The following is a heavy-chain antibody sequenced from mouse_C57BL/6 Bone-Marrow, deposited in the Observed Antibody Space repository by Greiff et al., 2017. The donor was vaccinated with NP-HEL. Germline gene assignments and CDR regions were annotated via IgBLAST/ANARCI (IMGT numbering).Heavy chain of an antibody. V-gene: IGHV1-64*01. CDR2: IHPNSGST. J-gene: IGHJ2*01. CDR1: GYTFTSYW. CDR3: ARGDDYDDPPDY. Sequence: QVQLQQSGAELVKPGASVKLSCKASGYTFTSYWMHWVKQRPGQGLEWIGMIHPNSGSTNYNEKFKSKATLTVDKSSSTAYMQLSSLTSEDSAVYYCARGDDYDDPPDYWGQGTTLTVSS. D-gene: IGHD2-4*01.